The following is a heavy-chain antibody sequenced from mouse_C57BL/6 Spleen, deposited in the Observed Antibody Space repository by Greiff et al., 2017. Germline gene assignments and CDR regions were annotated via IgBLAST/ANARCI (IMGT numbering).Heavy chain of an antibody. CDR1: GYTFTSYW. Sequence: QVQLQQPGAELVRPGSSVKLSCKASGYTFTSYWMHWVKQRPIHGLEWIGNIDPSDSETHYNQKFKDKATLTVDKSSSTAYMQLSSLTSEDSSVYYCARRGVWGCYVGVWGTGTTVTVSS. CDR2: IDPSDSET. CDR3: ARRGVWGCYVGV. D-gene: IGHD2-10*02. J-gene: IGHJ1*03. V-gene: IGHV1-52*01.